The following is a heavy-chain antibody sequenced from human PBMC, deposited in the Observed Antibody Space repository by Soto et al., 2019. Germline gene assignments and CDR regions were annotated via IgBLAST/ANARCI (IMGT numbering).Heavy chain of an antibody. D-gene: IGHD1-26*01. Sequence: QVQLVQSGAEVKKPGASVKVSCKASGYTFTSYYMHWVRQAPGQELEWMGIINPSGRSTSDAEKFQGRVNMTKDTSTSTVYMELSSLRSEDTAVYYCARDSWSYYGKGLEYWGQGTLVTVSS. J-gene: IGHJ4*02. CDR1: GYTFTSYY. V-gene: IGHV1-46*01. CDR3: ARDSWSYYGKGLEY. CDR2: INPSGRST.